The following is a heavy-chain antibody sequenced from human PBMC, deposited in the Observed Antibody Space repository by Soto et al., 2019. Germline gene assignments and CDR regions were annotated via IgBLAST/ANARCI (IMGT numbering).Heavy chain of an antibody. CDR2: LYDVDGS. J-gene: IGHJ3*01. CDR1: RLTVSGKKY. CDR3: ATWHEREHAYDV. V-gene: IGHV3-53*01. D-gene: IGHD1-1*01. Sequence: VGSLRLSCAASRLTVSGKKYVAWVRQAPGKGLEWVSALYDVDGSFYSDSVKGRFTTSSDSSKTTVYLQMNDLRPADTAVYYCATWHEREHAYDVWGQGTTVTVSS.